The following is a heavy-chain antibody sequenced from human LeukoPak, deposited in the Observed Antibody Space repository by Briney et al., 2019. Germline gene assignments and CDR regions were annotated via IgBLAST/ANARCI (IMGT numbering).Heavy chain of an antibody. J-gene: IGHJ4*02. D-gene: IGHD6-13*01. CDR1: GFTFNKFA. CDR3: AKDYEYNSNTWYFH. Sequence: GGSLRLSCAASGFTFNKFAMSWVRQAPGKGLEWVSGIIENGGETYYADSVRGWFTISRDNSKNTLYLRMNSLRAEDTAVYYCAKDYEYNSNTWYFHWGRGTLVSVSS. V-gene: IGHV3-23*01. CDR2: IIENGGET.